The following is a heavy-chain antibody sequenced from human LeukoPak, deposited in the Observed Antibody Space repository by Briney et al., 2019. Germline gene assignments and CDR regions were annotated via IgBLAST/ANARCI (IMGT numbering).Heavy chain of an antibody. V-gene: IGHV3-7*01. CDR1: GFTFSNYA. J-gene: IGHJ4*02. CDR3: ARDRPFEVPMDY. Sequence: GGSLRLSCVASGFTFSNYAMSWARQAPGKGLEWVANIKQDGSEKYYVDSVKGRFTISRDNAKNSLCLQMNSLRAEDTAVYYCARDRPFEVPMDYWGQGTLVTVSS. CDR2: IKQDGSEK.